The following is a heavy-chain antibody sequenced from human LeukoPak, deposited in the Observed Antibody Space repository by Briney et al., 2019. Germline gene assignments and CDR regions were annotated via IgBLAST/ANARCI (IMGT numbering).Heavy chain of an antibody. CDR2: IHHDGSNK. CDR1: GFTFSSYG. V-gene: IGHV3-30*02. J-gene: IGHJ4*02. D-gene: IGHD6-19*01. CDR3: AKGRIAVAGSVDY. Sequence: GGSLRLSCAASGFTFSSYGMHWVRQAPGKGLDWVAFIHHDGSNKYYADSVRGRFTISRDNSKNTLYLQMNSLRAEDTAVYYCAKGRIAVAGSVDYWGQGTLVTVSS.